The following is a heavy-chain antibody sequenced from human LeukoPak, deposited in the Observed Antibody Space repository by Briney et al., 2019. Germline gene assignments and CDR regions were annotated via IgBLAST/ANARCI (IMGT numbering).Heavy chain of an antibody. D-gene: IGHD6-13*01. CDR3: TGLPNSSWSTGVDY. V-gene: IGHV3-15*01. CDR2: IKSKTDGGTT. Sequence: PGGSLRLSCAASGFTFSNAWMSWVRQAPGKGLEWVGRIKSKTDGGTTDYAAPVKGRFTISRDDSKNTLYLQMNSLKTEDTAVYYCTGLPNSSWSTGVDYWGQGTLVTVSS. CDR1: GFTFSNAW. J-gene: IGHJ4*02.